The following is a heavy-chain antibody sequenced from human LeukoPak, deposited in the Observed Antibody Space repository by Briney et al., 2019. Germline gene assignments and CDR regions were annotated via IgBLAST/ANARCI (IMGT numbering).Heavy chain of an antibody. CDR2: INHSGST. CDR3: AAVVPAATYADWFDP. CDR1: GGSFSGYY. V-gene: IGHV4-34*01. J-gene: IGHJ5*02. Sequence: PSETLSLTCAVYGGSFSGYYWSWIRQPPGKGLEWIGEINHSGSTNYNPSLESRVTISVDTSKNQFSLKLSSVTAADTAVYYCAAVVPAATYADWFDPWGQGTLVTVSS. D-gene: IGHD2-2*01.